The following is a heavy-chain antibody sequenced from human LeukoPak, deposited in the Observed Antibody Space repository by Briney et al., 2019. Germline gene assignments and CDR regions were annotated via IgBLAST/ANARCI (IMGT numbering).Heavy chain of an antibody. CDR1: GFTFSDHA. V-gene: IGHV3-72*01. Sequence: GGSLRLSCAASGFTFSDHAMDWVRQAPGKGLEWVGRIRNKANSYTTEYAASVQGRFTVSRDGSKNSLYLQMNSMKTEDTAVYYCTRLVGANDWGQGTLVTVSS. CDR2: IRNKANSYTT. J-gene: IGHJ4*02. CDR3: TRLVGAND. D-gene: IGHD1-26*01.